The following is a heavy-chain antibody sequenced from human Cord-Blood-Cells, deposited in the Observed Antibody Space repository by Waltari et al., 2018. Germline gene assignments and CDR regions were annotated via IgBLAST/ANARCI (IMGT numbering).Heavy chain of an antibody. CDR3: ARKRSSSWYGAFDI. Sequence: QVQLQQWGAGLLKPSETLSLPCAVHGGSFRGYYWSWIRQPPGKGLEWIGEINHSGSTNYNPSLKSRVTISVDTSKNQFSLKLSSVTAADTAVYYCARKRSSSWYGAFDIWGQGTMVTVSS. D-gene: IGHD6-13*01. V-gene: IGHV4-34*01. CDR2: INHSGST. CDR1: GGSFRGYY. J-gene: IGHJ3*02.